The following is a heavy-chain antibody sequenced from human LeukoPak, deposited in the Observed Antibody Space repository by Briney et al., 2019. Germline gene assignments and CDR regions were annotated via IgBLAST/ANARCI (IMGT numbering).Heavy chain of an antibody. V-gene: IGHV1-18*01. CDR1: GYTFTSYG. Sequence: ASVKVSCKASGYTFTSYGITWVRQAPGQGLEWMGWISTYNGNANYAQKLQGRLTMTTDTSTSTAYMELRSLRSDDTAVYYCARKVDEYSSSSADYWGQGTLVTVSS. J-gene: IGHJ4*02. CDR3: ARKVDEYSSSSADY. D-gene: IGHD6-6*01. CDR2: ISTYNGNA.